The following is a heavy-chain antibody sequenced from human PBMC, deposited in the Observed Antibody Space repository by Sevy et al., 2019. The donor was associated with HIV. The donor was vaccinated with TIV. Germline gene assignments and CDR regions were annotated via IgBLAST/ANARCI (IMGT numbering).Heavy chain of an antibody. CDR3: ARWGSGDYYYYGVDV. D-gene: IGHD3-10*01. Sequence: GGSLRLSCVGSGFTFRNFGVHWLRQAPGKGLEWLSVVSYDGSSKYYVDSVKGRFIVSRDNSKNTLYLQMNSLTTEDTAVYYCARWGSGDYYYYGVDVWGQGTTVTVSS. V-gene: IGHV3-30*03. J-gene: IGHJ6*02. CDR1: GFTFRNFG. CDR2: VSYDGSSK.